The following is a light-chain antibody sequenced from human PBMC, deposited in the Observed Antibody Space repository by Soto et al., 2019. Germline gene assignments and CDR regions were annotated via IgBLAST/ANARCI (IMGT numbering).Light chain of an antibody. V-gene: IGKV3-15*01. Sequence: EIVMTQSPATLSVSPGERATLSCRASQSVSSNLAWYQQKPGQAPRLLIYGASTRATGIPARFSGSGSGTEFTLTISSLQSEEFAVYYCQQYNNWALTFGQGTRLDLK. J-gene: IGKJ5*01. CDR2: GAS. CDR3: QQYNNWALT. CDR1: QSVSSN.